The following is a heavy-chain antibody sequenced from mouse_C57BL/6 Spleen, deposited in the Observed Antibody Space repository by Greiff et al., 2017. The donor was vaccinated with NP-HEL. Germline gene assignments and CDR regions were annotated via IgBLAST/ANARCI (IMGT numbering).Heavy chain of an antibody. D-gene: IGHD1-1*01. Sequence: EVMLVESGGGLVKPGGSLKLSCAASGFTFSDYGMHWVRQAPEKGLEWVAYISSGSSTIYYADTVKGRFTISSDNAKNTLFLQMTSLRSGDTAMFYCASELLRYFDYWGQGTTLTVSS. CDR2: ISSGSSTI. CDR1: GFTFSDYG. CDR3: ASELLRYFDY. V-gene: IGHV5-17*01. J-gene: IGHJ2*01.